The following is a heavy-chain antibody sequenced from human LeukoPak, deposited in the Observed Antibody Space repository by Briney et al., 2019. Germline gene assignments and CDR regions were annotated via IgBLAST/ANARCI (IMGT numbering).Heavy chain of an antibody. Sequence: ASVKVSCKASGHTFTGYYMNWVRQAPGQGLEWMGWIEPNSGGTHYAQKFQGRVTMTRNTSISTAYMELSSLRSEDTAVYYCAREINYYGSGSYYNWFDPWGQGTLVTVSS. CDR2: IEPNSGGT. D-gene: IGHD3-10*01. CDR3: AREINYYGSGSYYNWFDP. V-gene: IGHV1-2*02. CDR1: GHTFTGYY. J-gene: IGHJ5*02.